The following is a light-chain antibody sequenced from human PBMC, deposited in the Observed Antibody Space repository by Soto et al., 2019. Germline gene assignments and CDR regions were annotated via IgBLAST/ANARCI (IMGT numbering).Light chain of an antibody. CDR1: RGIGNY. V-gene: IGKV1-27*01. Sequence: DIQMTQSPSSLSAYVGDRVTITCRASRGIGNYLAWYQQKPGKVPSLLIYAASTLQSGVSSRFSGSRSGTDFTLTISSLQPGDVATYYCQKYDDAPLSFGGGTKVDIK. CDR2: AAS. J-gene: IGKJ4*01. CDR3: QKYDDAPLS.